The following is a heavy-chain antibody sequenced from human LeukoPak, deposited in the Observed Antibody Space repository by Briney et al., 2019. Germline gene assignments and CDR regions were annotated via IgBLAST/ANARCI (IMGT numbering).Heavy chain of an antibody. CDR1: GGSFSGYY. J-gene: IGHJ5*02. Sequence: SETLSLTCAVYGGSFSGYYWSWIRQPPGKGLEWIGEINYSGSTNYNPSLKSRVTISVDTSKNQFSLKVTSVTAADTAVYYCARASIPAGVFWFDPWGQGTLVTVSS. CDR2: INYSGST. V-gene: IGHV4-34*01. D-gene: IGHD6-13*01. CDR3: ARASIPAGVFWFDP.